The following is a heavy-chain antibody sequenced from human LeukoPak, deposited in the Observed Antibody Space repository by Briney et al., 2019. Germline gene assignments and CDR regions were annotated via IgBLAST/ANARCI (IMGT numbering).Heavy chain of an antibody. V-gene: IGHV4-34*01. J-gene: IGHJ4*02. Sequence: SETLSLTCTVSGGSISSYYWSWIRQPPGKGLEWIGEIHHDGRINYNPSLKSRVTLSVDKSKNQFSLRLNSVTAADTAMYYCARSHDHLWGNYPDYWGQGTLVTVSS. CDR3: ARSHDHLWGNYPDY. CDR1: GGSISSYY. D-gene: IGHD3-16*02. CDR2: IHHDGRI.